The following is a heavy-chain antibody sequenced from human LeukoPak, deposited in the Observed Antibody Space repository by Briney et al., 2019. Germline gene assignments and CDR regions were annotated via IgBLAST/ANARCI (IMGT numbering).Heavy chain of an antibody. CDR2: MNPNTGNT. D-gene: IGHD3-10*01. Sequence: ASVKVSCKASGYTFTSYDINWVRQATGQGLEWMGWMNPNTGNTGYAQKFQGRVTMTRDASISTAYMELSSLRSDDTAVYYCARKFLGSRGYYFDYWGQGTLVTVSS. V-gene: IGHV1-8*01. CDR3: ARKFLGSRGYYFDY. CDR1: GYTFTSYD. J-gene: IGHJ4*02.